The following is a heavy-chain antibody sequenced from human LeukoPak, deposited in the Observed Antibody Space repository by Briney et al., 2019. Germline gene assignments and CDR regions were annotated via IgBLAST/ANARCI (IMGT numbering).Heavy chain of an antibody. Sequence: GRSLRLSCAASGFTFSSYAMHWVRQAPGKGLECVAVTSNDGSNKSYADSVKGRFTISRDNSKNTLYLQMNSLRAEDTAVYYCARGAGYNYPYYFDYWGQGTLVTVSS. V-gene: IGHV3-30*04. J-gene: IGHJ4*02. CDR3: ARGAGYNYPYYFDY. CDR2: TSNDGSNK. CDR1: GFTFSSYA. D-gene: IGHD5-24*01.